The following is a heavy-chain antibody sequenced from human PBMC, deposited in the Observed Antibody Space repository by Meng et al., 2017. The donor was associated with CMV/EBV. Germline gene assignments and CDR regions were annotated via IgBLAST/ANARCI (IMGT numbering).Heavy chain of an antibody. Sequence: GESLKISCAASGFTFDDYGMSWVRQAPGKGLEWVSSISSSSSYIYYADSVKGRFTISRDNAKNSLYLQMNSLRAEDTAVYYCARGAAARPIDYWGQGTLVTVSS. CDR1: GFTFDDYG. J-gene: IGHJ4*02. V-gene: IGHV3-21*01. CDR2: ISSSSSYI. D-gene: IGHD6-6*01. CDR3: ARGAAARPIDY.